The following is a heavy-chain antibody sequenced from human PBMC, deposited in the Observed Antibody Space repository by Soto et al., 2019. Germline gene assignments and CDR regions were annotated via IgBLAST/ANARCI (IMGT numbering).Heavy chain of an antibody. D-gene: IGHD2-21*02. CDR1: GFTFSSYG. Sequence: GGSLRLSCAASGFTFSSYGMHWVRQAPGKGLEWVAVISYDGSNKYYADSVKGRFTISRDNSKNPLYLQMNSLRAEDTAVYYCAKDESRYCGGDCYWKVDYWGQGTLVTVSS. CDR2: ISYDGSNK. V-gene: IGHV3-30*18. CDR3: AKDESRYCGGDCYWKVDY. J-gene: IGHJ4*02.